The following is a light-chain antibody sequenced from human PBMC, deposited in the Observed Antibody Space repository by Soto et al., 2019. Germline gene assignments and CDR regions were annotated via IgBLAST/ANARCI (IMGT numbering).Light chain of an antibody. Sequence: QSVLTQPASVSGSPGQSITISCTGTSSDVGGYNYVSWYQRLPGKAPKLMIYDVSNRPSGVSNRFSGSKSGNTASLTISGLQAEDEADYYCSSYTSSSTLFGTGTKVTVL. CDR3: SSYTSSSTL. CDR2: DVS. CDR1: SSDVGGYNY. V-gene: IGLV2-14*01. J-gene: IGLJ1*01.